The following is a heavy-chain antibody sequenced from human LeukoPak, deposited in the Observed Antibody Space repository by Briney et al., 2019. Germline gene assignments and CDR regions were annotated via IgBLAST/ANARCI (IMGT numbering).Heavy chain of an antibody. CDR1: GFTFSNFA. CDR2: ISGSGLTT. D-gene: IGHD6-13*01. V-gene: IGHV3-23*01. CDR3: ATGGRQQLSLSRFDH. Sequence: GGSLRLSCAASGFTFSNFAVSWVRQAPGKGLGWVSVISGSGLTTYYADSVKGRFTISRDNFKNTLYLQMNSLRAEDTAVYYCATGGRQQLSLSRFDHWGQGTPVTVS. J-gene: IGHJ4*02.